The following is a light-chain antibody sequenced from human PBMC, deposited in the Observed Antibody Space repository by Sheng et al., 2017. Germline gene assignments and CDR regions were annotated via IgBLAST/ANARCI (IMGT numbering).Light chain of an antibody. CDR1: NDFGDYYY. CDR2: DFT. J-gene: IGLJ3*02. V-gene: IGLV2-14*03. Sequence: QSALTQPASVSGSPGQSITISCTNDFGDYYYVSWYQHHPGKVPQLIIYDFTRRPSGISSRFSGSKSGNTASLTIARLQTEDEADYYCSSHTTTSTVFGGGTKVTVL. CDR3: SSHTTTSTV.